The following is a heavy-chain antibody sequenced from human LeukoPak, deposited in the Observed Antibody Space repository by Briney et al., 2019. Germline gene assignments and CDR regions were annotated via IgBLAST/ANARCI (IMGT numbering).Heavy chain of an antibody. J-gene: IGHJ4*02. CDR3: ARVYYGDYGPRFDY. CDR2: ISSSSSTI. CDR1: GFTFSSYS. Sequence: PGGSLRLSCAASGFTFSSYSRNWVRQAPGKGLEWVSYISSSSSTIYYADSVKGRFTISRDNAKNSLYLQMNSLRAEDTAVYYCARVYYGDYGPRFDYWGQGTLVTVSS. D-gene: IGHD4-17*01. V-gene: IGHV3-48*01.